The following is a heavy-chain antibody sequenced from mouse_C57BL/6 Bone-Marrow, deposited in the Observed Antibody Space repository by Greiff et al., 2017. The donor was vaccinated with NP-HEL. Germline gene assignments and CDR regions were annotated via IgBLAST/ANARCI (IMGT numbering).Heavy chain of an antibody. V-gene: IGHV1-72*01. Sequence: VQLQQPGAELVKPGASVKLSCKASGYTFTSYWMHWVKQRPGRGLEWIGRIDPNSGGTKYNEKFKSKATLTVDKPSSTAYMQLSSLTSEDSAVYYCARSLYYYGSSSFAYWGQGTLVNVSA. CDR1: GYTFTSYW. D-gene: IGHD1-1*01. CDR2: IDPNSGGT. J-gene: IGHJ3*01. CDR3: ARSLYYYGSSSFAY.